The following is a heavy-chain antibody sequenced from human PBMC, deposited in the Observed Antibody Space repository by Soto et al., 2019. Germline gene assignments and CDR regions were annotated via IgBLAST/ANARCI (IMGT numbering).Heavy chain of an antibody. CDR3: ARDRTDCSSTSCQLDY. J-gene: IGHJ4*02. CDR1: GYTFTGYY. D-gene: IGHD2-2*01. CDR2: INPNSGGT. V-gene: IGHV1-2*02. Sequence: GASVKVSCKASGYTFTGYYMHWVRQAPGQGLEWMGWINPNSGGTNYAQKFQGRVTMTRDTSISTAYMELSRLRSDDTAVYYCARDRTDCSSTSCQLDYWGQGTLVTVSS.